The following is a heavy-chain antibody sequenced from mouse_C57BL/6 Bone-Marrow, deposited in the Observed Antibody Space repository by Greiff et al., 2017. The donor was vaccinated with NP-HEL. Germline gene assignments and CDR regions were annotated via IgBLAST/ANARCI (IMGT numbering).Heavy chain of an antibody. CDR1: GYSFTGYF. CDR2: INPYNGDT. D-gene: IGHD1-1*01. J-gene: IGHJ1*03. Sequence: VQLQQSGPELVKPGDSVKISCKASGYSFTGYFMNWVMQSPGKSLEWIGRINPYNGDTFYNQKFKGKATLTVDKSSSTAHMELRSLTSEDSAVYYCAREYYGSSYDFDVWGTGTTVTVSS. V-gene: IGHV1-20*01. CDR3: AREYYGSSYDFDV.